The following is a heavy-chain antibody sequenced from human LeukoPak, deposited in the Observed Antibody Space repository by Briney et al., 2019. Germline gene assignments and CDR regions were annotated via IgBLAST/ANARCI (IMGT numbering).Heavy chain of an antibody. Sequence: SETLSLTCAVYGGSFSGYYWSWIRQPPGKGLEWIGEINHSGSTNYNPSLKSRVTISVDTSKNLFSLKLSSVTAADTAVYYCARGTFPAAGYYDSSFVREFDYWGQGTLVTVSS. D-gene: IGHD3-22*01. V-gene: IGHV4-34*01. CDR2: INHSGST. CDR1: GGSFSGYY. CDR3: ARGTFPAAGYYDSSFVREFDY. J-gene: IGHJ4*02.